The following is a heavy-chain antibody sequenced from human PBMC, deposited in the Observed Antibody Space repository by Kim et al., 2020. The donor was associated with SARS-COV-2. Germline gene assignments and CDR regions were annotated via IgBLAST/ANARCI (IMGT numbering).Heavy chain of an antibody. J-gene: IGHJ4*02. V-gene: IGHV1-18*01. Sequence: NYAQKLQGRVTMTTDTSTSTAYMGLRSLRSDDTAVYYCAREGSTDCCPLDNWGQGTLVTVSS. D-gene: IGHD2-2*01. CDR3: AREGSTDCCPLDN.